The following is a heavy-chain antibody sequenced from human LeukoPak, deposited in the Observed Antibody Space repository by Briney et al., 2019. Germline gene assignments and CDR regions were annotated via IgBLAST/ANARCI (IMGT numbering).Heavy chain of an antibody. V-gene: IGHV3-23*01. J-gene: IGHJ3*02. CDR2: LSGGGGRT. CDR3: ARSTVTTIRAFDI. CDR1: EFAFGSYG. Sequence: GGSLRLSCAASEFAFGSYGMSWVRQAPGKGLEWVSALSGGGGRTYYADSVKGRFTISRDNSKNTLYLQMNSLRAEDTAVYYCARSTVTTIRAFDIWGQGTMVTVSS. D-gene: IGHD4-17*01.